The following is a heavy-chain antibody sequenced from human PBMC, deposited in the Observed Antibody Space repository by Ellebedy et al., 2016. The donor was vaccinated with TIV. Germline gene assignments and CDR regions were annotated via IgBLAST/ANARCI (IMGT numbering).Heavy chain of an antibody. V-gene: IGHV3-53*01. CDR2: IYSSGIT. CDR3: SGVDLGLAFHS. J-gene: IGHJ4*02. D-gene: IGHD3-16*01. Sequence: GGSLRLSCAVSGFSVSGNYMSWVRQPPGKGLEWVSIIYSSGITYYPDSVKGRFTISRDTSKNTVSLQINSLRAEDTAVYYCSGVDLGLAFHSWGRGTLVTVSS. CDR1: GFSVSGNY.